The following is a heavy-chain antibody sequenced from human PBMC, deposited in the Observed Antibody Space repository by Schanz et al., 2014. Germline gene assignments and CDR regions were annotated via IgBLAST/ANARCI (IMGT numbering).Heavy chain of an antibody. Sequence: EVQLVESGGGLVQPGGSLRLSCAASGFIFGSSVMAWVRQAPGKGLEWVSGITGASDHIDYADSVKGRFTISRDNAKRSLFLQMNSLRVEDTAVYFCVSQTGSPNYWGQGTLVTVSS. CDR2: ITGASDHI. V-gene: IGHV3-21*01. CDR3: VSQTGSPNY. CDR1: GFIFGSSV. D-gene: IGHD6-13*01. J-gene: IGHJ4*02.